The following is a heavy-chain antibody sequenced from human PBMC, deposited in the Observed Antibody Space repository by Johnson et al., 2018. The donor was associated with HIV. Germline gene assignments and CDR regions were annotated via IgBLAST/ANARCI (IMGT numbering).Heavy chain of an antibody. V-gene: IGHV3-20*04. D-gene: IGHD5-18*01. CDR2: VNWNGGSS. CDR3: ARVRGYSYGAHAFDI. CDR1: GFSFDEYG. Sequence: VQLVESGGGVERPGGSLRLSCVGSGFSFDEYGMSWVRQVPGKGLEWVSGVNWNGGSSGYADSVKGRFTIFRDNTKNSLYLQMNSLRAEDTAVYYCARVRGYSYGAHAFDIWGQGTMVTVSS. J-gene: IGHJ3*02.